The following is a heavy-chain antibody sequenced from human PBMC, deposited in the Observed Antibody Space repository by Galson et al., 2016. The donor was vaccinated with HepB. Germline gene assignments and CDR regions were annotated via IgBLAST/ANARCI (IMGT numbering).Heavy chain of an antibody. CDR2: IKQDGSEK. CDR3: ARDRLTSVTRHWTGTTYSYYGIDV. V-gene: IGHV3-7*03. Sequence: SLRLSCAASGFSFSAYWMSWVRQSPGKGLAWVANIKQDGSEKYYVDSVKGRFTISRDNARNSLYLQVNGLRADDTAVYYCARDRLTSVTRHWTGTTYSYYGIDVWGQGTTVTVSS. D-gene: IGHD1-14*01. CDR1: GFSFSAYW. J-gene: IGHJ6*02.